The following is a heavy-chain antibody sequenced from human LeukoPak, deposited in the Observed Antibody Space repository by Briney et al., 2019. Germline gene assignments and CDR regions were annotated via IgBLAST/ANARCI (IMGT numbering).Heavy chain of an antibody. Sequence: GGSLRLSCAASGFTFSTYAVHGVREAPGKGLEWVSTISGSGDSTYYADSVKGRFTISRDNSKDTLYLQMSSVRVDDTAVYYCARDRGRYYDSRGFYWGYYFDSWGQGILVTVST. J-gene: IGHJ4*02. CDR1: GFTFSTYA. D-gene: IGHD3-22*01. CDR2: ISGSGDST. CDR3: ARDRGRYYDSRGFYWGYYFDS. V-gene: IGHV3-23*01.